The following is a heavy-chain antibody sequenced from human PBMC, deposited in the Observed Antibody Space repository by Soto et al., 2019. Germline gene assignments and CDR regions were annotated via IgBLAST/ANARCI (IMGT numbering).Heavy chain of an antibody. J-gene: IGHJ4*02. V-gene: IGHV4-30-2*01. Sequence: QLQLQESGSGLVKPSQTLSLTCAVSGGSISSGGYSWSWIRQPPGKGLEWIGYIYHGGSTYYNPALKSRVPISVDRSKNQFSLKLSSVTAADTAVYYCAAGGGLPRYYWGQGTLVTVSS. CDR1: GGSISSGGYS. D-gene: IGHD5-12*01. CDR3: AAGGGLPRYY. CDR2: IYHGGST.